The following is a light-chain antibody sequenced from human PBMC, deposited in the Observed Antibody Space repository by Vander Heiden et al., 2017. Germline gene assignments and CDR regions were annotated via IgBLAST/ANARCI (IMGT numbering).Light chain of an antibody. CDR2: DAS. Sequence: DIPMTQSPSSLSASVGDRVTITCQASQDIRNYLNWYQQKTGKAPKLRIYDASNLETGVPSRFSGSGSGTDFTFTISSLQPEDIATYYCQQYDNLPGFGPGTKVDIK. CDR1: QDIRNY. V-gene: IGKV1-33*01. CDR3: QQYDNLPG. J-gene: IGKJ3*01.